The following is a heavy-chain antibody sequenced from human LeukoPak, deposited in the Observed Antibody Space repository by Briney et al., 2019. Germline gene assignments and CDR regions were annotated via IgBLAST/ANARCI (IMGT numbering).Heavy chain of an antibody. Sequence: PSQTLSLTCTVSGGSISSGDYYWSWIRQPPGKGLEWIGYIYYSGSTYYNPSLKSRVTISVDTSKNQLSLKLSSVTAADTAVYYCARAVVWGSYRPLDYWGQGTLVTVSS. CDR2: IYYSGST. D-gene: IGHD3-16*02. J-gene: IGHJ4*02. V-gene: IGHV4-30-4*01. CDR3: ARAVVWGSYRPLDY. CDR1: GGSISSGDYY.